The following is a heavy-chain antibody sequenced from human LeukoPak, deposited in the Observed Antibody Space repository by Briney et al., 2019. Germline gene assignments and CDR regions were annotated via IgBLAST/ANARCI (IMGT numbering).Heavy chain of an antibody. CDR2: ISSSSSTI. Sequence: GGSLRLSCAASGFTFSSYSMNWVRQAPGKGLEWVSYISSSSSTIYYADSVKGRFTISRDNAKNSLYLQMNSLRDEDTAVYYCARDKFTGNYYDSSGYPSAGDYWGQGTLVTVSS. V-gene: IGHV3-48*02. D-gene: IGHD3-22*01. CDR1: GFTFSSYS. CDR3: ARDKFTGNYYDSSGYPSAGDY. J-gene: IGHJ4*02.